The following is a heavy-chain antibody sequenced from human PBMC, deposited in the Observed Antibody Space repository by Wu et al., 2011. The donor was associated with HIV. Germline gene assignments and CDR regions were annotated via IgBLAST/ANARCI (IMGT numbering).Heavy chain of an antibody. CDR1: GGTFSNSA. Sequence: QVQLVQSGAEVKKPGSSVKISCKASGGTFSNSAISWVRQAPGQGLEWAGGFVPSFRAATYTQRFEGRVTITTDASSTTAYMELRGLRSEDTAVYYCATRKHGYGLYYFDYWGQGTLVTVSS. J-gene: IGHJ4*02. CDR2: FVPSFRAA. CDR3: ATRKHGYGLYYFDY. D-gene: IGHD5-12*01. V-gene: IGHV1-69*05.